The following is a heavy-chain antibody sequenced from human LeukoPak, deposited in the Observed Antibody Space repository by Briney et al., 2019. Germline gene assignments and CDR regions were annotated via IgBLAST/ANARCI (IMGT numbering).Heavy chain of an antibody. D-gene: IGHD3-22*01. CDR3: ASFGSTYYYDSSGYY. CDR1: GFTVSSNY. J-gene: IGHJ4*02. CDR2: IYSGGST. Sequence: PGGSLRLSCAASGFTVSSNYMSWVRQAPGKGLEWVSVIYSGGSTYYADSVKGRFTISRDNSKNTLYLQMNSLRAEDTAVYYCASFGSTYYYDSSGYYWGQGTLVTVSS. V-gene: IGHV3-53*01.